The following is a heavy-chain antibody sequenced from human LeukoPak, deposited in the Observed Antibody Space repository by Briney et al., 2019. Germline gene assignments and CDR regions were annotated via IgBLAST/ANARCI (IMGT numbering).Heavy chain of an antibody. V-gene: IGHV3-23*01. D-gene: IGHD5-18*01. Sequence: GGSLGLSCAASGFTFSSYAMSWVRQAPGKGLEWVSAISGSGGSTYYADSVKGRFTISRDNSKNTLYLQMNSLRAEDTAVYYCATHPRGYSYGYTFYYFDYWGQGTLVTVSS. CDR3: ATHPRGYSYGYTFYYFDY. CDR1: GFTFSSYA. J-gene: IGHJ4*02. CDR2: ISGSGGST.